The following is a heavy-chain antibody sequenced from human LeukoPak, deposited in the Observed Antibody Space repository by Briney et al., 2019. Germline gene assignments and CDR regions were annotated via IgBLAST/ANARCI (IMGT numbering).Heavy chain of an antibody. D-gene: IGHD5-18*01. V-gene: IGHV3-30*04. CDR1: GFTFSSYA. J-gene: IGHJ4*02. CDR3: ARDPGYSYGCDY. Sequence: GRSLRLSCAASGFTFSSYAMHWVRQAPGKGLEWVAVISYDGSNKYYADSVKGRFTISRDNSKNTPYLQMNSLRAEDTAVYYCARDPGYSYGCDYWGQGTLVTVSS. CDR2: ISYDGSNK.